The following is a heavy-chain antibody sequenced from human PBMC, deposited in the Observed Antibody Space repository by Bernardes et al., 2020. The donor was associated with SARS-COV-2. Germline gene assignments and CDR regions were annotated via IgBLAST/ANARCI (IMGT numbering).Heavy chain of an antibody. D-gene: IGHD6-19*01. J-gene: IGHJ4*02. CDR3: ARRSGDSGWD. V-gene: IGHV4-59*08. CDR2: IYYSGST. CDR1: GGSISIYY. Sequence: SESLSLTCTVSGGSISIYYWSWIRQPPGKGLEWIGYIYYSGSTNYNPSPKSRVTISVDTSKNQFSLKLSSVTAADTAVYYCARRSGDSGWDWGQGTLVTVSS.